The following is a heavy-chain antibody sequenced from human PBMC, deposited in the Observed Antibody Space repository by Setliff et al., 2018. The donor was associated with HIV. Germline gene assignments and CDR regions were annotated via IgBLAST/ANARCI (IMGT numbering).Heavy chain of an antibody. CDR3: VKPYTGYYYDGSVYDDF. J-gene: IGHJ4*02. Sequence: GGSLRLSCAASGFTFSNYEMSWVRQAPGKGPEWVSYITGSGDTIYYADSVKGRFTMSRDTSKNTLYLQMSRLRLDDTAIYYCVKPYTGYYYDGSVYDDFWGQGTLVTVSS. CDR1: GFTFSNYE. CDR2: ITGSGDTI. V-gene: IGHV3-48*03. D-gene: IGHD3-22*01.